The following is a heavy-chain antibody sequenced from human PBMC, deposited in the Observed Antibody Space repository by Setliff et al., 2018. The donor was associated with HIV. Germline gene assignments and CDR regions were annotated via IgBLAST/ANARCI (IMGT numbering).Heavy chain of an antibody. J-gene: IGHJ1*01. CDR1: GATISRHF. CDR2: IYDSGVT. CDR3: TRRQWGTSGYYEFFQQ. Sequence: SETLSLTCSVSGATISRHFWSWIRQSPGKGLEWIGTIYDSGVTKYNPSLQTRVRVSVDTSKSHLSLSLTSVTPADTAVYYCTRRQWGTSGYYEFFQQWGQGSLVTVS. D-gene: IGHD3-3*01. V-gene: IGHV4-59*11.